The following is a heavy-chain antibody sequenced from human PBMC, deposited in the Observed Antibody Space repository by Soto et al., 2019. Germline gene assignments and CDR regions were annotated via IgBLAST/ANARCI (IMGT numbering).Heavy chain of an antibody. CDR2: IYFTGNT. D-gene: IGHD6-25*01. J-gene: IGHJ5*02. Sequence: SETLSLTCTASGGSITRRSHFWVWVRQPPGKGLEWIGTIYFTGNTYYTPSLKSRLTMSIDTSKNEFSLRLNSVTAADTAVYYCAGQTFTIAAASYGRSNWFDPWGPGTLVTVSS. CDR3: AGQTFTIAAASYGRSNWFDP. V-gene: IGHV4-39*01. CDR1: GGSITRRSHF.